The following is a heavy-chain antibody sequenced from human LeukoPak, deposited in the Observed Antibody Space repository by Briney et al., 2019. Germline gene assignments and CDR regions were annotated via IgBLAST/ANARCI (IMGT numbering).Heavy chain of an antibody. CDR2: IRYDGSNK. CDR1: GFTVSSNY. D-gene: IGHD2-2*01. CDR3: AKATAGTIVVVPADYFDY. Sequence: PGGSLRLSCAASGFTVSSNYMSWVRQAPGKGLEWVAFIRYDGSNKYYADSVKGRFTISRDNSKNTLYLQMNSLRAEDTAVYYCAKATAGTIVVVPADYFDYWGQGTLVTVSS. V-gene: IGHV3-30*02. J-gene: IGHJ4*02.